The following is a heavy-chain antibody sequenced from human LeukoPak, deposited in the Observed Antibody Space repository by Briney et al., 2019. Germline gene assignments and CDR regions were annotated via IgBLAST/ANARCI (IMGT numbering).Heavy chain of an antibody. V-gene: IGHV5-51*01. Sequence: GESLKISCKGSGYSFTSYWIGWVRQMPGKGLEWMGIIYPGDSDTRYSPSFQGQVTISADKSISTAYLQWSSLKASDTAMYYCARHPYTLPGKLAAPGPFDIWGQGTMVTVSS. CDR1: GYSFTSYW. CDR3: ARHPYTLPGKLAAPGPFDI. J-gene: IGHJ3*02. CDR2: IYPGDSDT. D-gene: IGHD6-13*01.